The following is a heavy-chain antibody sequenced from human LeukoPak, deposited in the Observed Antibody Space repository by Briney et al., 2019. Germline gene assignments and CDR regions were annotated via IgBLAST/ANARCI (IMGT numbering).Heavy chain of an antibody. CDR2: IYTSGST. D-gene: IGHD3-10*01. Sequence: SETLSLTCTVSGGSISRYYWSWIRQPAPKGLEWIGRIYTSGSTNYNPSLKSRVTMSVDTSKNQFSLKLSSVTAADTAVYYCARDGDMVRGVMRYWGQGTLVTVSS. J-gene: IGHJ4*02. CDR1: GGSISRYY. V-gene: IGHV4-4*07. CDR3: ARDGDMVRGVMRY.